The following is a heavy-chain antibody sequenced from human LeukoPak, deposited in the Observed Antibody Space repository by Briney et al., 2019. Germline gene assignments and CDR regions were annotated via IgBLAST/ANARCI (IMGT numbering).Heavy chain of an antibody. CDR2: IGAAGSTI. CDR3: ARDSSTYAGPPDY. CDR1: GFTFSSYS. V-gene: IGHV3-48*01. J-gene: IGHJ4*02. Sequence: GGSLRLSCAASGFTFSSYSMNWVRQAPGQVLEWVSYIGAAGSTIYYADSVKGRFTISRDNAKNSLFLQMNSLRAEDTAVYYCARDSSTYAGPPDYWGQGTLVTVSS. D-gene: IGHD2-2*01.